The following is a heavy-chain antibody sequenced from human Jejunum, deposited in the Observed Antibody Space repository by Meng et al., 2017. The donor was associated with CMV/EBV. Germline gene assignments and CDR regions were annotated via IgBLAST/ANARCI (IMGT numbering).Heavy chain of an antibody. CDR3: ARVDYDILTTN. J-gene: IGHJ4*02. Sequence: SRNASGYTFTSYGISWVRQAPGQGLEWMGWISAYNGNTNYAQKLQGRVTMTTDTSTSTAYMELRSLRSDDTAVYYCARVDYDILTTNWGQGTLVTVSS. CDR1: GYTFTSYG. V-gene: IGHV1-18*01. D-gene: IGHD3-9*01. CDR2: ISAYNGNT.